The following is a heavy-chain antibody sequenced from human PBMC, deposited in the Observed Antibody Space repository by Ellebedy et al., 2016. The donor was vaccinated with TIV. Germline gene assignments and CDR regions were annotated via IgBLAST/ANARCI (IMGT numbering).Heavy chain of an antibody. CDR2: TSHDGKYQ. V-gene: IGHV3-30*04. CDR1: GFTLSSYA. Sequence: GESLKISCAASGFTLSSYAMHWVRQAPGKGLEWVAFTSHDGKYQLYADSVKGRLIVSRDNSENTVYLQMNSLTPEDTAVYYCAGGDRLTMIVMLIRTLDVAFDIWGRGTMVTVSS. D-gene: IGHD3-22*01. CDR3: AGGDRLTMIVMLIRTLDVAFDI. J-gene: IGHJ3*02.